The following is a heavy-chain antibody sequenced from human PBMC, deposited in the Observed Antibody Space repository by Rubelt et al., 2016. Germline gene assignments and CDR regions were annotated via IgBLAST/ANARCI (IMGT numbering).Heavy chain of an antibody. CDR1: GFSLSTSGVG. V-gene: IGHV2-5*02. D-gene: IGHD2-15*01. CDR2: IYWDDDK. J-gene: IGHJ4*02. CDR3: AHSRIAADFDY. Sequence: QITLKESGPTLVKPTQTLTLTCTFSGFSLSTSGVGVGWIRQPPGKALEWLALIYWDDDKRYSPSLKSRLTITKDTAKNQGVLTMTNRDPVYTATAYCAHSRIAADFDYGGQGTLGSVSS.